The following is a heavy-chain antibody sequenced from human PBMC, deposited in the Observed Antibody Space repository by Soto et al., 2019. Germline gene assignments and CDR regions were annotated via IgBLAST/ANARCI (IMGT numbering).Heavy chain of an antibody. CDR2: IIPIFGTA. CDR1: GGTFISYA. J-gene: IGHJ4*02. V-gene: IGHV1-69*01. D-gene: IGHD3-22*01. CDR3: ARGRPPYYYDSSGYHYRFDY. Sequence: QVQLVQSGAEVKKPGSSVKVSCKASGGTFISYAISWVRQAPGQGLEWMGGIIPIFGTANYAQKFQGRVTITADESTSTAYMELSSLRSEDTAVYYCARGRPPYYYDSSGYHYRFDYWGQGTLVTVSS.